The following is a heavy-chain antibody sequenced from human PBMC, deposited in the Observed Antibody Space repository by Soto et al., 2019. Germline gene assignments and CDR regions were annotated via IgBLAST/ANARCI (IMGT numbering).Heavy chain of an antibody. D-gene: IGHD4-4*01. V-gene: IGHV4-31*03. CDR2: IYYSGST. Sequence: PSETLSLTCTVPGGSISTGGYYWTWIRQHPGKGLEWIGYIYYSGSTYYNPSLKSRVTISVDTSKNQFSLKLSSVTAADTAVYYCATHDYSGPDYYYYMDVWGKGTTVTVSS. CDR1: GGSISTGGYY. CDR3: ATHDYSGPDYYYYMDV. J-gene: IGHJ6*03.